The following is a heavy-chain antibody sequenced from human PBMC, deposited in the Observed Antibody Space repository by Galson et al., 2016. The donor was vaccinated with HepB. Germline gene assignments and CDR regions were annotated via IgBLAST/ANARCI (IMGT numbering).Heavy chain of an antibody. CDR1: GFTFSTYA. CDR3: AKEHSGYFDY. Sequence: SLRLSCAASGFTFSTYALNWVRQAPGTGLEWVSAISDSGGSKYYADSVKGRFTISRDKSKNTLYLQMNSLRAEDTAVYYCAKEHSGYFDYWGQGTLVTVSS. V-gene: IGHV3-23*01. D-gene: IGHD6-19*01. CDR2: ISDSGGSK. J-gene: IGHJ4*02.